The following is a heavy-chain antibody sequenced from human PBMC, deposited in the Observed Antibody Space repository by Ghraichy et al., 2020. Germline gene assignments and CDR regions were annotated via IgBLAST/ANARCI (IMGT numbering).Heavy chain of an antibody. CDR2: IYWNDDK. CDR3: ALDSVATINYYYYGMDV. J-gene: IGHJ6*02. Sequence: SGPTLVKPTQTLTLTCTFSGFSLSTSGVGVGWIRQPPGKALEWLALIYWNDDKRYSPSLKSRLTITKDTSKNQVVLTMTNMDPVDTATYYCALDSVATINYYYYGMDVWGQGTTVTVSS. V-gene: IGHV2-5*01. D-gene: IGHD5-12*01. CDR1: GFSLSTSGVG.